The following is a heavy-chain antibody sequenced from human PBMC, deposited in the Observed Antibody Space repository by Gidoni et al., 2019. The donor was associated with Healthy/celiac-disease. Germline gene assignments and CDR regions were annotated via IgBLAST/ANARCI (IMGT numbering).Heavy chain of an antibody. Sequence: QLQLQESGPGLVKPSETLSLTCNVSGGSISSSSSYWGWIRQPPGKGLEWIGSIYFRGSTYYNPSLKSRVTISVDTSKNQFSLKLSSVTAADTAVYYCARLEDPARVATILFDYWGQGTLVTVSS. J-gene: IGHJ4*02. CDR2: IYFRGST. CDR1: GGSISSSSSY. D-gene: IGHD5-12*01. CDR3: ARLEDPARVATILFDY. V-gene: IGHV4-39*01.